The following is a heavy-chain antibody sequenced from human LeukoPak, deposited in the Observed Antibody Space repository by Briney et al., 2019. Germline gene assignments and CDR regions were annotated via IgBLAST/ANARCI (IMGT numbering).Heavy chain of an antibody. V-gene: IGHV4-38-2*02. J-gene: IGHJ5*02. CDR1: GYSISSGYY. CDR2: FYQSGST. D-gene: IGHD1-26*01. Sequence: SETLSLTCTVSGYSISSGYYWGWIRQSPETGLEWIGSFYQSGSTYYNPSLKSRVTMSLDASKNQFSLELNSVTPADTAVYYCARGGNYWPQWWFDPWGRGTLVSVSS. CDR3: ARGGNYWPQWWFDP.